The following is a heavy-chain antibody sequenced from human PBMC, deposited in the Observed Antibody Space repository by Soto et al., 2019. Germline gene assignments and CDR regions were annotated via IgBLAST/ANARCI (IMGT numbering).Heavy chain of an antibody. Sequence: PGGSLRLSCEASGFTFNTYRLHWVRQPPGKGLEWLAAIWYDGTQKYYADSVKGRFIISRDNSKKALYLEMNSLRAEDTAVYYCARAGGTTVTGLWHFDSWGQGTPVTVSS. CDR1: GFTFNTYR. CDR3: ARAGGTTVTGLWHFDS. CDR2: IWYDGTQK. D-gene: IGHD4-17*01. V-gene: IGHV3-33*01. J-gene: IGHJ4*02.